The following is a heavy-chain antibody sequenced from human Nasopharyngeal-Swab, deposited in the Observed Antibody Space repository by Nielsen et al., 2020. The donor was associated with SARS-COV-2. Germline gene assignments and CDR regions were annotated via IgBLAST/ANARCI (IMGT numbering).Heavy chain of an antibody. CDR2: IYYSGST. J-gene: IGHJ6*03. CDR1: GGSISSSSYY. CDR3: ARLTVLLWFGEPTYMDV. D-gene: IGHD3-10*01. Sequence: ESLKISCTVSGGSISSSSYYWGWTRQPPGKGLEWIGSIYYSGSTYYNPSLKSRVTISVDTSKNQFSLKLSSVTAADTAVYYCARLTVLLWFGEPTYMDVWGKGTTVTVSS. V-gene: IGHV4-39*01.